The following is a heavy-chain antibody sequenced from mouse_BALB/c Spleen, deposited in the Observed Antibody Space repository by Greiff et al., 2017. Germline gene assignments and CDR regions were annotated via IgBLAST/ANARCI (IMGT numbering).Heavy chain of an antibody. Sequence: EVMLVESGGGLVKPGGSPKLSCAASGFTFSSYAMSWVRQTPEKRLEWVASISSGGSTYYPDSVKGRFTISRDNARNILYLQMSSLRSEDTAMYYCAREGGLRLGYWYFDVWGAGTTVTVSS. CDR2: ISSGGST. V-gene: IGHV5-6-5*01. J-gene: IGHJ1*01. CDR3: AREGGLRLGYWYFDV. D-gene: IGHD1-2*01. CDR1: GFTFSSYA.